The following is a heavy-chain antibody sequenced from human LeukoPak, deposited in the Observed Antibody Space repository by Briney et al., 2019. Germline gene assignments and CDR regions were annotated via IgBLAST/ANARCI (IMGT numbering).Heavy chain of an antibody. V-gene: IGHV5-51*06. D-gene: IGHD6-19*01. CDR2: IYPGDSDT. CDR1: GYSFTRYW. J-gene: IGHJ4*02. Sequence: GESLQISCQSSGYSFTRYWIGWVRQMPGKGLEWMGIIYPGDSDTRYSPSFQGQVTISADKSISTAYLQWSSLKASDTAMYYCARLGPVAGSLYYFDYWGQGTLVTVSS. CDR3: ARLGPVAGSLYYFDY.